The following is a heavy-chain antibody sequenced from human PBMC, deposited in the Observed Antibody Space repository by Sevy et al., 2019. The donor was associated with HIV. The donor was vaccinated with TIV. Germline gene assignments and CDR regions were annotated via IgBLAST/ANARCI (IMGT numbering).Heavy chain of an antibody. CDR3: AKDYYYYGSGSSRGDAFDI. Sequence: GGSLRLSCAASGFTFSSYAMSWVRQAPGKGLEWVSAISGSGGSTYYADSVKGRFTISRDNSKNTLDLQMNSLRAEDTAVYYCAKDYYYYGSGSSRGDAFDIWGQGTMVTVSS. D-gene: IGHD3-10*01. CDR2: ISGSGGST. V-gene: IGHV3-23*01. J-gene: IGHJ3*02. CDR1: GFTFSSYA.